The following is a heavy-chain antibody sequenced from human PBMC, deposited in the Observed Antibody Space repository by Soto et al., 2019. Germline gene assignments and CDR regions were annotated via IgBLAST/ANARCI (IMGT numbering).Heavy chain of an antibody. CDR2: SIPGDSDV. CDR3: PRSGAGGQVPFLYDSSSLNAFDI. V-gene: IGHV5-51*01. J-gene: IGHJ3*02. Sequence: GEALKISCQGSGYTFRTSWVDLWRQTPGKSLERMGMSIPGDSDVKYSPSFQGHVTISAEKSISTAYLQLSSLKASDTAMYYCPRSGAGGQVPFLYDSSSLNAFDI. CDR1: GYTFRTSW. D-gene: IGHD3-22*01.